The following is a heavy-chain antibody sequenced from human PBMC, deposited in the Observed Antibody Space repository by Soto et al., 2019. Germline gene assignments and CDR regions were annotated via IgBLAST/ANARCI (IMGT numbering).Heavy chain of an antibody. Sequence: SVKVSCKASGGTFSSYAISWVRQAPGQGLEWMGGIIPIFGTANYAQKFQGRVTITADESTSTAYMELSSLRSEDTAVYYCASQDCGGDCYSGAPGSFDYWGQGTLVTVSS. CDR2: IIPIFGTA. CDR1: GGTFSSYA. D-gene: IGHD2-21*02. CDR3: ASQDCGGDCYSGAPGSFDY. V-gene: IGHV1-69*13. J-gene: IGHJ4*02.